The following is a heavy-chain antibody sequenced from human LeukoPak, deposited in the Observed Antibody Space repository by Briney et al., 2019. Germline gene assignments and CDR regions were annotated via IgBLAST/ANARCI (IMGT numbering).Heavy chain of an antibody. Sequence: SVKVSCKASGGTFSSYAISWVRQAPGQGLEWMGRIIPILGIANYAQKFQGRVTITADKSTSTAYMELSSLRSEDTAVYYCARPDYDKPRRFDPWGQGTLVTVSS. V-gene: IGHV1-69*04. CDR3: ARPDYDKPRRFDP. D-gene: IGHD3-9*01. CDR1: GGTFSSYA. J-gene: IGHJ5*02. CDR2: IIPILGIA.